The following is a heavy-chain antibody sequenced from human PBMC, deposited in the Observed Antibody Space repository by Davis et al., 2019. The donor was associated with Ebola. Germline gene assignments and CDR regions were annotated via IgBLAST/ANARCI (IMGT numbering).Heavy chain of an antibody. CDR3: ARDHKRDYGLVGLQAFDI. J-gene: IGHJ3*02. CDR1: GGSISSSNW. CDR2: IYHSGST. Sequence: MPSETLSLTCAVSGGSISSSNWWSWVRQPPGKGLEWIGEIYHSGSTNYNPSLKSRVTISVDKSKNQFSLKLSSVTAADTAVYYCARDHKRDYGLVGLQAFDIWGQGTMVTVSS. D-gene: IGHD4-17*01. V-gene: IGHV4-4*02.